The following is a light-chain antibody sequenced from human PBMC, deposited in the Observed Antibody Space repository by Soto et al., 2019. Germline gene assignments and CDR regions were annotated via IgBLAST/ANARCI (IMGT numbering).Light chain of an antibody. CDR2: DVS. V-gene: IGLV2-14*01. CDR1: SSDVGAYNY. J-gene: IGLJ1*01. Sequence: QSALTQPASVSGSPGQSITISCTGTSSDVGAYNYDSWYQQYPGEAPKVIIYDVSHRPAGVSNRFSGSKSGNTASLTISGLQTQDEADSYCSSYTSATTYVFGTGTKVNVL. CDR3: SSYTSATTYV.